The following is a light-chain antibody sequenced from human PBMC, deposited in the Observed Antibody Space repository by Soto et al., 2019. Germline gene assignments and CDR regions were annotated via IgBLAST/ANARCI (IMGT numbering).Light chain of an antibody. J-gene: IGKJ4*01. Sequence: DIQMTQSPSSLSASVGDRVTITCRASQSISSYLNWYQQKPGKAPKLLIYAASSLQSGVQSRFSGSGSGTDFTLTISSLQPEDFATYYCQQSYNSPLTFGGGTKVEIK. CDR2: AAS. CDR3: QQSYNSPLT. CDR1: QSISSY. V-gene: IGKV1-39*01.